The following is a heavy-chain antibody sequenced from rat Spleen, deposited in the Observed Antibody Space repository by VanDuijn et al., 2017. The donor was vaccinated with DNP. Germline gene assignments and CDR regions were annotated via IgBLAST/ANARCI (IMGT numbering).Heavy chain of an antibody. CDR1: GFTFSNYG. V-gene: IGHV5-19*01. CDR3: ATDKDLSGYGYVMDA. Sequence: EVQLVESGGGLVQPGRSLKLSCAASGFTFSNYGMHWIRQAPTKGLEWVASISPSGGSTYYRDSVKGRFTISRDNAKSTLYLQMDSLRSEDTATYYCATDKDLSGYGYVMDAWGQGASVTVSS. CDR2: ISPSGGST. D-gene: IGHD4-3*01. J-gene: IGHJ4*01.